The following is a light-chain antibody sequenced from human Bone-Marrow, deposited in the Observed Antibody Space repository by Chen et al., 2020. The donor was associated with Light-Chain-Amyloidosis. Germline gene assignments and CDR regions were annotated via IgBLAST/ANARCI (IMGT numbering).Light chain of an antibody. Sequence: SYELTQPPPGPVAPGQTARTTCPGADLPANYAYWYKQKPGTAPVLVIHRDTERPSGISGRFSGSSSGTTATLTISGVQAEDEADYHWQSAGSSSTYEVIFGGGTKLTVL. V-gene: IGLV3-25*03. CDR1: DLPANY. CDR2: RDT. CDR3: QSAGSSSTYEVI. J-gene: IGLJ2*01.